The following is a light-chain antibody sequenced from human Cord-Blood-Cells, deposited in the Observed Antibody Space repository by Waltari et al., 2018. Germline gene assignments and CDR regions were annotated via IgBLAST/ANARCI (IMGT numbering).Light chain of an antibody. CDR1: HSVLYSSNNNNY. Sequence: DIVMTQSPDSLAVSLGERATINCTSSHSVLYSSNNNNYLAWYQQKPGQPPKLLIYWASTRESGVPDRFSGSGSGTDFTLTISSLQAEDVAVYYCQQYYSTPITFGQGTRLEIK. J-gene: IGKJ5*01. CDR3: QQYYSTPIT. V-gene: IGKV4-1*01. CDR2: WAS.